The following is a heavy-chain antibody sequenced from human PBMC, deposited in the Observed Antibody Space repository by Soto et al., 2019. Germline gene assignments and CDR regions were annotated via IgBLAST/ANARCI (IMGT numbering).Heavy chain of an antibody. CDR1: VDTFSSHA. CDR2: IIPIFDAR. CDR3: ARGGSGYTWFNEF. J-gene: IGHJ4*02. V-gene: IGHV1-69*01. Sequence: QVQLVQSGAEVQKPGSSVKVSCKASVDTFSSHALSWVRQAPGQGLEWMGGIIPIFDARTYAQKFQGRVTITADESTNTAYMELSSLRSEDTAIYYCARGGSGYTWFNEFWGQGTLVTVSS. D-gene: IGHD3-22*01.